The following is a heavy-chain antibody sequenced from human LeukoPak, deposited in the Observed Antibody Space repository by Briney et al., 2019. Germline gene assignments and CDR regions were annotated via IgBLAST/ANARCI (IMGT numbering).Heavy chain of an antibody. CDR2: INHSGST. CDR1: GGSFSGYY. J-gene: IGHJ6*02. V-gene: IGHV4-34*01. CDR3: ARGRVHYYAMDV. Sequence: SETLSLTCAVYGGSFSGYYWSWIRQPPGKGLEWIGEINHSGSTNYNPSLKSRVTISVDTSKNQFSLKLSSVTAADTAVYYCARGRVHYYAMDVWGQGTTVTVSS.